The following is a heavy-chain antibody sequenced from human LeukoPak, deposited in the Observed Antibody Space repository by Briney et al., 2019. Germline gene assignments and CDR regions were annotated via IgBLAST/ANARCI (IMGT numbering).Heavy chain of an antibody. J-gene: IGHJ5*02. CDR2: LSGGGGGT. CDR1: GFTFSSYP. V-gene: IGHV3-23*01. D-gene: IGHD2-2*01. Sequence: PGGSLRLSCAASGFTFSSYPMSWVRQAPGKGLEWVSTLSGGGGGTYYADSVKGRFTISRDNSKNTLCLQMNSLRADDTAVYYCAKGYCSSNNCPEGSWGQGTLVTVSS. CDR3: AKGYCSSNNCPEGS.